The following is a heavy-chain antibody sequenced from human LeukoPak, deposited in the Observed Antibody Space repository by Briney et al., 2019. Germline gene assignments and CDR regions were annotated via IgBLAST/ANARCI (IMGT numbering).Heavy chain of an antibody. CDR1: GGSISSSSYY. CDR2: IYYSGST. Sequence: SETLSLTCTVSGGSISSSSYYWGWIRQPPGKGLEWIGSIYYSGSTYYNPSLKSRVTISVDKSKNQFSLKLSSVTAADTAVYYCARDIRGAFDPWGQGTLVTVSS. CDR3: ARDIRGAFDP. V-gene: IGHV4-39*07. J-gene: IGHJ5*02.